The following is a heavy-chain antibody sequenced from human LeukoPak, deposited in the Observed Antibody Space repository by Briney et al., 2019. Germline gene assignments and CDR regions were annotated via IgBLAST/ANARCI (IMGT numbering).Heavy chain of an antibody. CDR1: GYTFTGYL. CDR2: INPKSGGT. Sequence: ASVKVSCKASGYTFTGYLMHSVRQAPGQGLEWMGWINPKSGGTNYAQNFQGRVTLTRDTSISTAYMELRSLRSDDTAIYYCARVPGRDYYFYYYMDVWGKGTTVTVSS. V-gene: IGHV1-2*02. CDR3: ARVPGRDYYFYYYMDV. D-gene: IGHD1-14*01. J-gene: IGHJ6*03.